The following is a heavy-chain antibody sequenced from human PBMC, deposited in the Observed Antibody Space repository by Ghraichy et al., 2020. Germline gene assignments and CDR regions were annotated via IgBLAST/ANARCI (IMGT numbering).Heavy chain of an antibody. V-gene: IGHV3-48*01. J-gene: IGHJ6*02. Sequence: GGSLRLSCAASGFTFSSYSMNWVRQAPGKGLEWVSYISSSSSTIYYADSVKGRFTISRDNSKNTLYLQMNSLRAEDTAVYYCAKDGGYSSSWFYYYYGMDVWGQGTTVTVS. CDR2: ISSSSSTI. D-gene: IGHD6-13*01. CDR3: AKDGGYSSSWFYYYYGMDV. CDR1: GFTFSSYS.